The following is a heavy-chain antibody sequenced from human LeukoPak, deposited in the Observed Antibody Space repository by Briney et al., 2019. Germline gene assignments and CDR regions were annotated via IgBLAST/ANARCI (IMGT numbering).Heavy chain of an antibody. V-gene: IGHV4-39*01. CDR2: IYYSGST. CDR3: ARQASYGSGSYYKN. CDR1: GGSISSSSYY. D-gene: IGHD3-10*01. Sequence: PSETLSLTCTVSGGSISSSSYYWGWIRQPPGKGLEWIGSIYYSGSTYYNPSLKSRVTISVDTSKSQFSLKLSSVTAADTAVYYCARQASYGSGSYYKNWGQGTLVTVSS. J-gene: IGHJ4*02.